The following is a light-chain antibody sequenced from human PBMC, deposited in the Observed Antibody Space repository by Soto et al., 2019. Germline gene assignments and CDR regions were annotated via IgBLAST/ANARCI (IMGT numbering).Light chain of an antibody. J-gene: IGLJ1*01. Sequence: QSALTQPASVSGSPGQSITISCTGTSRDVGGYNYVSWYQQHPGKAPKLIIYEVSNRPSGVSNRFSGSKSGNTASLTISGLQAEDEADYYCNSYTDTSTCVFGTGTKLTVL. CDR1: SRDVGGYNY. CDR2: EVS. V-gene: IGLV2-14*01. CDR3: NSYTDTSTCV.